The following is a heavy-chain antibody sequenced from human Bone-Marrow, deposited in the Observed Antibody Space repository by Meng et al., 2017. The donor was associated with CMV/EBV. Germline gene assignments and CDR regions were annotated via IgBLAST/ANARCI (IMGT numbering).Heavy chain of an antibody. Sequence: GESLKISCAASGFTVSSNYMSWVRQAPGKGLEWVSVIYSGGSTYYADSVKGRFTISRDNSKNTLYLQMHSLRAEDTAVYYCARDDRVSVPMRGYYYYGMDVWCQGTTVTVSS. V-gene: IGHV3-66*02. CDR1: GFTVSSNY. CDR2: IYSGGST. CDR3: ARDDRVSVPMRGYYYYGMDV. J-gene: IGHJ6*02. D-gene: IGHD2-2*01.